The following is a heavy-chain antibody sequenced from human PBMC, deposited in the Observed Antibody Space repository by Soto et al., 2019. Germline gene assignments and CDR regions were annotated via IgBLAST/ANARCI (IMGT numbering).Heavy chain of an antibody. CDR1: GFTFSSYG. CDR3: ARELKSGFDY. Sequence: QVQLVESGGGVVQPGRSLRLSCAASGFTFSSYGMHWVRQAPGKGLEWVAVIWYDGSNKYYADSVKGRFTISRDNSKNTQYLQMNSLRAEDTAVYYCARELKSGFDYWGQGTLVTVSS. V-gene: IGHV3-33*01. D-gene: IGHD6-25*01. CDR2: IWYDGSNK. J-gene: IGHJ4*02.